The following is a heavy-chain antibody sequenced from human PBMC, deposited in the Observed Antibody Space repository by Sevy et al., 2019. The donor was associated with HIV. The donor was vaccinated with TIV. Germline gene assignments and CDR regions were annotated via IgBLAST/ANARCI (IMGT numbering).Heavy chain of an antibody. J-gene: IGHJ4*02. CDR2: VDQGGSQK. CDR3: AREMWPGDY. D-gene: IGHD2-21*01. CDR1: GFSFSDYF. Sequence: GESLKISCAASGFSFSDYFMGWVRQAPGKGLEWVANVDQGGSQKYYVGSVKGRFTISRDNAKNSVYLQMNRLRLDDTAVYYCAREMWPGDYWGQGTLVTVSS. V-gene: IGHV3-7*01.